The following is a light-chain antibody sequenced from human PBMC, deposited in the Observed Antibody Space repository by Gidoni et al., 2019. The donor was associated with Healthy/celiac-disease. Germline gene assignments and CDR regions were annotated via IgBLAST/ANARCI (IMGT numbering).Light chain of an antibody. CDR2: DAS. V-gene: IGKV1-33*01. CDR3: QQYDNLLPFT. Sequence: DIQMTQSPSSLSASVGDRVTITCQASQDISNYLNWYQQKPGKPTKLLIYDASNLETGVPSRFSGSGSGTDFTFTISSLQPEDIATYYCQQYDNLLPFTFGGGTKVEIK. CDR1: QDISNY. J-gene: IGKJ4*01.